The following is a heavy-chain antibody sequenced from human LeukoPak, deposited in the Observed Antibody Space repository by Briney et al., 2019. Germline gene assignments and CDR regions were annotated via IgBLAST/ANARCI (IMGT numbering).Heavy chain of an antibody. Sequence: ASVKVSFKASGGTFSSYAISWVRQAPGQGLEWMGGIIPIFGTANYAQKFQGRVTITADKSTSTAYMELSSLRSEDTAVYYCARDSHHNDILPAPDYYFDYWGQGTLVTVSS. CDR2: IIPIFGTA. J-gene: IGHJ4*02. V-gene: IGHV1-69*06. CDR3: ARDSHHNDILPAPDYYFDY. D-gene: IGHD3-9*01. CDR1: GGTFSSYA.